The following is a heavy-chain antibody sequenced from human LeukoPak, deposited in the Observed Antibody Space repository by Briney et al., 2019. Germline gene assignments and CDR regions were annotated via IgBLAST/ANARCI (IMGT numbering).Heavy chain of an antibody. Sequence: GGSLRLSCAASGFTFSSYGMHWVRQAPGKGLEWVAVISDDGSSTHYADSVKGRFTISRDNSKDTLYLQMNSLRAEDTAVYYCAKAYCGGDCYSGVDFFDYWGQGALVTASS. CDR1: GFTFSSYG. D-gene: IGHD2-21*02. V-gene: IGHV3-30*18. CDR2: ISDDGSST. CDR3: AKAYCGGDCYSGVDFFDY. J-gene: IGHJ4*02.